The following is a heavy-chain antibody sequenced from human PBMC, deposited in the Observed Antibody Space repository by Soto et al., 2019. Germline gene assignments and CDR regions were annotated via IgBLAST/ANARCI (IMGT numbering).Heavy chain of an antibody. V-gene: IGHV1-69*01. J-gene: IGHJ6*02. CDR3: ARGNDVVLMVYATSYYYGMDV. CDR2: FIPIFGTA. Sequence: QVQLVQSGAEVKKPGSSVKVSCKASGGTFSSYAISWVRQAPGQGLEWMGGFIPIFGTANYAQKFQGRVTITADESTSTAYMERSSLRSEDTAVYYCARGNDVVLMVYATSYYYGMDVWGQGTTVTVSS. CDR1: GGTFSSYA. D-gene: IGHD2-8*01.